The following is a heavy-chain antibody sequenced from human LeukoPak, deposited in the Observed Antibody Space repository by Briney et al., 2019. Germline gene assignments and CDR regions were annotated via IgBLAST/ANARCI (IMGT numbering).Heavy chain of an antibody. J-gene: IGHJ5*02. CDR1: GYTFTSYG. V-gene: IGHV1-18*01. CDR2: ISAYNGNT. CDR3: ARDLYYDYVWGIRNWFDP. Sequence: ASVKVSCKASGYTFTSYGISWVRQAPGQGLEWMGWISAYNGNTNYAQKLQGRVTMTTDTSTSTAYMELRSLRSDDTAVYYCARDLYYDYVWGIRNWFDPWGQGTLVTVSS. D-gene: IGHD3-16*01.